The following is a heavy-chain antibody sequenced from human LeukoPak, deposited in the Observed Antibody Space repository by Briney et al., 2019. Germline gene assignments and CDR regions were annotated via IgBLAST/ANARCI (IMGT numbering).Heavy chain of an antibody. D-gene: IGHD2-15*01. V-gene: IGHV1-46*01. CDR2: INPSGGST. CDR3: ARNLVVVARGVWFDP. CDR1: GYTFTSYY. J-gene: IGHJ5*02. Sequence: ASVKVSCKASGYTFTSYYIHWVRQAPGQGLEWMGIINPSGGSTSYAQKFQGRVTMTRDTSTSTVYMELSSLRSEDTAVYYCARNLVVVARGVWFDPWGQGTLVTVSS.